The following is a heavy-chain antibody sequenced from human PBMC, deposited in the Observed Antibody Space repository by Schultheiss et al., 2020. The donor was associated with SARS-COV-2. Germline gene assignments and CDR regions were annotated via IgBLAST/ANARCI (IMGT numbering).Heavy chain of an antibody. CDR1: GGSISSYY. V-gene: IGHV4-59*01. CDR2: IYYSGST. Sequence: SETLSLTCTVSGGSISSYYWSWIRQRPGKGLEWIGYIYYSGSTNYNPSLKSRVTISVDTSKNQFSLKLSSVTAADTAVYYCVRAKRGYSGYDIYYFDYWGQGTLVTVSS. D-gene: IGHD5-12*01. CDR3: VRAKRGYSGYDIYYFDY. J-gene: IGHJ4*02.